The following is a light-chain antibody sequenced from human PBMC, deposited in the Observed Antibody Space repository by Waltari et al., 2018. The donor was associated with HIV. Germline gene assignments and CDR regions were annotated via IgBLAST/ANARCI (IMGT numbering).Light chain of an antibody. Sequence: SYVLTQPPSVSVAPGQTARVTCGGNNIGTKSVHWHQQKPGQAPVLVVYDDSDRPSGIPERFSGANSGNTATLTISRVEAGDEADYYCQVWESRIDHYVFGTGTKVTVL. CDR2: DDS. J-gene: IGLJ1*01. CDR3: QVWESRIDHYV. V-gene: IGLV3-21*02. CDR1: NIGTKS.